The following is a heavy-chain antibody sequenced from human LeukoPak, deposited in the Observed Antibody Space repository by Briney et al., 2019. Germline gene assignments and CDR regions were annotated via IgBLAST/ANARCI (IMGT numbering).Heavy chain of an antibody. CDR3: ARGGKQQLVSGYFDY. CDR1: GFTFSSYW. V-gene: IGHV3-7*01. D-gene: IGHD6-13*01. J-gene: IGHJ4*02. Sequence: PWGSLRLSCAASGFTFSSYWMSWVRQAPGKGLEWVANIKQDGSEKYYVDSVKGRFTISRDNAKNSLYLQMNSLSAEDTAVYYCARGGKQQLVSGYFDYWGQGTLVTVSS. CDR2: IKQDGSEK.